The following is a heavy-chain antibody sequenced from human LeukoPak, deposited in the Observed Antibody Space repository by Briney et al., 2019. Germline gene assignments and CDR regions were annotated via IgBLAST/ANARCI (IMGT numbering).Heavy chain of an antibody. V-gene: IGHV3-30*18. Sequence: GGSLRLSCAASGFTFSSYGMHWVRQAPAKGLEWVAVISYDGSNKYYADSVKGRFTISRDNSKNTLYLQMNSLRAEDTAVYYCAKDLRGCSSTSCYPGYWGQGTLVTVSS. D-gene: IGHD2-2*01. CDR3: AKDLRGCSSTSCYPGY. CDR1: GFTFSSYG. J-gene: IGHJ4*02. CDR2: ISYDGSNK.